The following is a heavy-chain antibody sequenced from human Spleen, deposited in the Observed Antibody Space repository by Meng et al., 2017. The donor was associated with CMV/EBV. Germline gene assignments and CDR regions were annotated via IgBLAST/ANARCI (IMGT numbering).Heavy chain of an antibody. CDR3: AKGPLTIVLMVYAIGALDY. Sequence: TFTNYYMHWVQQAPGKGLEWMGLVDPEDGETIYAEKFQGRVTITADTSTDTAYMELSSLRSEDTAVYYCAKGPLTIVLMVYAIGALDYWGQGTLVTVSS. CDR2: VDPEDGET. CDR1: TFTNYY. V-gene: IGHV1-69-2*01. D-gene: IGHD2-8*01. J-gene: IGHJ4*02.